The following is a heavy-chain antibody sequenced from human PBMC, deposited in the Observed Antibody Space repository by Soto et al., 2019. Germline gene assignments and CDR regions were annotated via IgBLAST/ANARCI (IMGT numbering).Heavy chain of an antibody. J-gene: IGHJ6*02. D-gene: IGHD3-3*01. CDR1: GYTFTSYA. Sequence: GASVKVSCKASGYTFTSYAMHWVRQAPGQRLEWMGWINAGNGNTKYSQKFQGRVTITRDTSASTACMELSSLRSEDTAVYYCARPLENYDFWSGYYTPPYYYYGMDVWGQGTTVTVSS. CDR3: ARPLENYDFWSGYYTPPYYYYGMDV. V-gene: IGHV1-3*01. CDR2: INAGNGNT.